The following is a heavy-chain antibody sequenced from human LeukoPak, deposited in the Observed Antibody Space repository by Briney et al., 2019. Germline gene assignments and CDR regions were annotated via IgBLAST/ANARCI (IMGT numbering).Heavy chain of an antibody. D-gene: IGHD3-10*01. CDR3: ARARVRGVHHFDY. Sequence: GGSLRLSCAASGFTFSSYDMHWVRQATGKGLEWVSAIGTAGDTYYPGSVKGRFTISRENAENSLYLQMNSLRAGDTAVYYCARARVRGVHHFDYWGQGTLVTVSS. CDR1: GFTFSSYD. J-gene: IGHJ4*02. V-gene: IGHV3-13*01. CDR2: IGTAGDT.